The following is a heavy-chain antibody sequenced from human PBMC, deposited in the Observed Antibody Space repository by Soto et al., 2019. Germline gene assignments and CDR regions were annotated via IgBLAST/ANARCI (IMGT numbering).Heavy chain of an antibody. CDR3: ARTATTGYYPHYFDY. CDR1: GGSISSGGYY. Sequence: QVQLQESGPGLVKPSQTLSLTCTVSGGSISSGGYYWSWIRQHPGKGLEWIGYIYYSGSTYYNPSLKSRVTISVDTSKHQFSLKLSSVTAADTAVYYCARTATTGYYPHYFDYWGQGTLVTVSS. D-gene: IGHD3-9*01. V-gene: IGHV4-31*03. CDR2: IYYSGST. J-gene: IGHJ4*02.